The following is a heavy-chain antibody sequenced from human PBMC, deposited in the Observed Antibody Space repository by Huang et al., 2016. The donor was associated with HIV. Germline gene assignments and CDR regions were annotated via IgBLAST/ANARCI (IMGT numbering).Heavy chain of an antibody. D-gene: IGHD3-10*01. CDR2: INTNTGDP. CDR3: ARESSYYGTLSYFYMDV. Sequence: QVQLVQSGSELKKPGASVKVSCKASGYTFTNHALNWVRQTPGQGLEWMGWINTNTGDPTYAQGFTGRFVFSLDTSVSTAYLQISSLKAADTAIYYCARESSYYGTLSYFYMDVWGKETTVTVSS. V-gene: IGHV7-4-1*02. J-gene: IGHJ6*04. CDR1: GYTFTNHA.